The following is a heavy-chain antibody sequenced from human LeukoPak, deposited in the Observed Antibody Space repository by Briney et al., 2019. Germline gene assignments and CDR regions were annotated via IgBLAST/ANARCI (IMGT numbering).Heavy chain of an antibody. J-gene: IGHJ5*02. CDR1: GGSISSGSYY. CDR2: IYTSGST. V-gene: IGHV4-61*02. D-gene: IGHD3-10*01. Sequence: SETLSLTCTVSGGSISSGSYYWSWIRQPAGKGLEWIGRIYTSGSTNYNPSLKSRVTISVDTSKNQFSLKLSSVTAADTAVYYCARDLRVYYGSGSYYNVAHNWFDPWGQGTLVTVSS. CDR3: ARDLRVYYGSGSYYNVAHNWFDP.